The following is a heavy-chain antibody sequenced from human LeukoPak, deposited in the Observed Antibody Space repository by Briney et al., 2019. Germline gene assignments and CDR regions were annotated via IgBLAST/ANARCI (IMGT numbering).Heavy chain of an antibody. CDR2: IYPGDSDT. Sequence: GESLKISCKGSGYSFTSYWIGWVRQMPGKGLEWMGIIYPGDSDTRYSPSFQGRVTISADKSISTAYLQWSSLKASDTAMYYCARQRGYCSGGSCYSDYWGQGTLVTVSS. V-gene: IGHV5-51*01. D-gene: IGHD2-15*01. CDR3: ARQRGYCSGGSCYSDY. CDR1: GYSFTSYW. J-gene: IGHJ4*02.